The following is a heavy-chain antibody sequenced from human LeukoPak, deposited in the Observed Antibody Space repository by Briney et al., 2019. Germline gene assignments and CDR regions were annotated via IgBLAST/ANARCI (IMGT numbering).Heavy chain of an antibody. CDR1: GGSFSGYY. CDR3: ARGRRFGGRTPDC. Sequence: SETLSLTCAVYGGSFSGYYWSWIRQPPGKGLEWIGEINHSGSTNYNPSLKSRVTISVDTSKNQFSLKLSSVTAADTAVYYCARGRRFGGRTPDCWGQGTLVTVSS. V-gene: IGHV4-34*01. J-gene: IGHJ4*02. D-gene: IGHD1-26*01. CDR2: INHSGST.